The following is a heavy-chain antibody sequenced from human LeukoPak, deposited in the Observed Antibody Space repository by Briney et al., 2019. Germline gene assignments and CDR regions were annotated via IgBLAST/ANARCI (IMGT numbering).Heavy chain of an antibody. CDR2: IYTSGST. J-gene: IGHJ4*02. CDR1: GGSISSYY. CDR3: ASEDYDFWSGRQRYYFDY. Sequence: SETLSLTCTVSGGSISSYYRSWIRQPAGKGLEWIGRIYTSGSTNYNPSLKSRVTMSVDTSKNQFSLKLSSVTAADTAVYYCASEDYDFWSGRQRYYFDYWGQGTLVTVSS. V-gene: IGHV4-4*07. D-gene: IGHD3-3*01.